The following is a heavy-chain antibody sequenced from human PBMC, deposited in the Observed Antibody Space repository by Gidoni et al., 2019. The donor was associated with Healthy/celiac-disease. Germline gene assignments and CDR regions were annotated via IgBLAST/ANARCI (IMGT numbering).Heavy chain of an antibody. Sequence: EVQLLESGGGLVQPGGSLRLSCAASGFPFSSYAMSWVRQAPGKGLEWVSAISGSGGSTYYADSVKGRFTISRDNSKNTLYLQMNSLRAEDTAVYYCAKGGSSGWLFDYWGQGTLVTVSS. CDR3: AKGGSSGWLFDY. CDR2: ISGSGGST. V-gene: IGHV3-23*01. CDR1: GFPFSSYA. J-gene: IGHJ4*02. D-gene: IGHD6-19*01.